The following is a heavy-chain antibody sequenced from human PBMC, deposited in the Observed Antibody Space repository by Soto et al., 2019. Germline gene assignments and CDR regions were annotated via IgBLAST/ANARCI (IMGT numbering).Heavy chain of an antibody. D-gene: IGHD6-13*01. V-gene: IGHV5-51*01. Sequence: GESLKISCKGSGYSFTSYWIGWVRQMPGKGLEWMGIIYPGDSDTRYSPSFQGQVTISADKSISTAYLQWSSLKASDTAMYYCARLGGSSHYYYYYGMDVRGQGTTVTSP. J-gene: IGHJ6*02. CDR3: ARLGGSSHYYYYYGMDV. CDR2: IYPGDSDT. CDR1: GYSFTSYW.